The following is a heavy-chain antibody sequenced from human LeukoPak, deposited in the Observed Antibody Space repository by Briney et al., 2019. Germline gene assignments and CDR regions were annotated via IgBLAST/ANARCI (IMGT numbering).Heavy chain of an antibody. CDR2: ISYSGTI. CDR1: GGSINGNY. Sequence: SETLSLTCTVSGGSINGNYWNWIRQPPGKGLEWNGYISYSGTINNNPSLTRRVTISVDTSTNQFSLKLTSVTAADTATYYCARGDDYKSTYCDPGGQGTRVTVSS. D-gene: IGHD4/OR15-4a*01. CDR3: ARGDDYKSTYCDP. V-gene: IGHV4-59*01. J-gene: IGHJ5*02.